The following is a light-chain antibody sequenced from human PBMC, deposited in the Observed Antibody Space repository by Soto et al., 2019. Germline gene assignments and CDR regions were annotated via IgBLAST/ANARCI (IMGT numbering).Light chain of an antibody. CDR1: QSISSSY. V-gene: IGKV3-15*01. J-gene: IGKJ1*01. CDR3: QQYNNWPPWT. CDR2: GAS. Sequence: IVLKQSPGTLSLSPVERATLSCRASQSISSSYLAWYQQKPGQAPRLLIYGASTRATGIPARFSGSGSGTEFTLTISSLQSEDFAVYYCQQYNNWPPWTFGQGTKVDIK.